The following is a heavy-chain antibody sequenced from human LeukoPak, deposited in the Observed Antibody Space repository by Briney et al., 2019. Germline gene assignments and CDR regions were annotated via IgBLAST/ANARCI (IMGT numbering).Heavy chain of an antibody. Sequence: GGSLRLSCAASGFIFSGYWISWVRQAPGKGLEWVANIKQDGSQKYYVDSVKGRFTISRDNAKNSLYLQMNSLRAEDTAVYYCASQDYSNFDYWGQGTLVTVSS. D-gene: IGHD4-11*01. CDR2: IKQDGSQK. J-gene: IGHJ4*02. CDR3: ASQDYSNFDY. CDR1: GFIFSGYW. V-gene: IGHV3-7*01.